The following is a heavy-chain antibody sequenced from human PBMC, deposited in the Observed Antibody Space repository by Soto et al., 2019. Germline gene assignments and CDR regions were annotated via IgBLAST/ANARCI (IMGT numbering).Heavy chain of an antibody. V-gene: IGHV4-39*01. Sequence: SETLSLTCSVSGGYISSSSYYWGWIRQPPGKGLEWIGSIYYSGSTYYNPSLKSRVTISVETSKNQFSLKLSSVIAADPAVYNCARIKIFGVGSNYYYGMDVWGQGTKVT. CDR2: IYYSGST. J-gene: IGHJ6*02. CDR3: ARIKIFGVGSNYYYGMDV. CDR1: GGYISSSSYY. D-gene: IGHD3-3*01.